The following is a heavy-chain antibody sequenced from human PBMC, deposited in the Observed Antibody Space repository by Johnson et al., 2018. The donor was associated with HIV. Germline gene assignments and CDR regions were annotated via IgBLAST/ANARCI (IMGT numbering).Heavy chain of an antibody. J-gene: IGHJ3*02. V-gene: IGHV3-30-3*01. CDR1: GFTFSSYA. D-gene: IGHD5-12*01. CDR2: ISYDGSNN. CDR3: ARGRARAFDI. Sequence: QVQLVESGGGVVQPGRSLRLSCAASGFTFSSYAMHWVRQAPGKGLAWVAVISYDGSNNYYADSVKGRFPISRDNSKNTLYLQMNSLRAEDTAVYYCARGRARAFDIWGQGTMVTVSS.